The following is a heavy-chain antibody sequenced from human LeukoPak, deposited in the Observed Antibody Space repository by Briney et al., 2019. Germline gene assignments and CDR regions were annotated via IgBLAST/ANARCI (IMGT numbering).Heavy chain of an antibody. Sequence: GGSLRLSCAASGFTFSSYSMNWVRQAPGKGLEWVSSISSSSSYIYYADSVKGRFTISRDNAKNSLYLQMNSLRAEDTAVYYCARDYYGSGSYYPASGAFDIWGQGTMVTVSS. CDR3: ARDYYGSGSYYPASGAFDI. J-gene: IGHJ3*02. D-gene: IGHD3-10*01. CDR1: GFTFSSYS. CDR2: ISSSSSYI. V-gene: IGHV3-21*01.